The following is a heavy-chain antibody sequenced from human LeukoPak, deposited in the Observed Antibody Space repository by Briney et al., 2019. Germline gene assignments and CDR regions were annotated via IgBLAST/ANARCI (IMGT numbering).Heavy chain of an antibody. CDR3: SGGVTRRAGFDY. CDR1: GFTFSSYA. Sequence: PGRSLRLSCAASGFTFSSYAMHWVRQAPGKGLEWVAVISYDGSNKYYADSVKGRFTISRHNSKNTLYLQMNSLRAEDTAVYYCSGGVTRRAGFDYWGQGTLVTVSS. J-gene: IGHJ4*02. D-gene: IGHD5-12*01. V-gene: IGHV3-30*14. CDR2: ISYDGSNK.